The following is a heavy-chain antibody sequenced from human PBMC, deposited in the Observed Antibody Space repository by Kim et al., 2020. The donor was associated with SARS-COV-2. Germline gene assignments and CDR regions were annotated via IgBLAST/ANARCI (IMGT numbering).Heavy chain of an antibody. J-gene: IGHJ6*02. CDR3: ARGSSSWYTPHYYYGMDV. CDR2: IYHSGST. D-gene: IGHD6-13*01. Sequence: SETLSLTCAVSGGSISSSNWWSWVRQPPGKGLEWIGEIYHSGSTNYNPSLKSRVTISVDKSKNQFSLKLSSVTAADTAVYYCARGSSSWYTPHYYYGMDVWGQGTTVTVSS. CDR1: GGSISSSNW. V-gene: IGHV4-4*02.